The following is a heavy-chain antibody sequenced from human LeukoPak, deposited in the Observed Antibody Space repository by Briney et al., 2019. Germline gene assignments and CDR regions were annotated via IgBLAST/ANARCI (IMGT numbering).Heavy chain of an antibody. V-gene: IGHV1-2*02. CDR3: TRDSIGGSGCFDP. J-gene: IGHJ5*02. Sequence: ASVKVSCKAFGYTFTDYNIHGVRQAPGQEREWMGWINPNSGGTNNAQKFQDRVTMTRDTSISTVYMELSWLRSDDTAIYYCTRDSIGGSGCFDPWGQGTLVTVSS. CDR1: GYTFTDYN. D-gene: IGHD3-16*01. CDR2: INPNSGGT.